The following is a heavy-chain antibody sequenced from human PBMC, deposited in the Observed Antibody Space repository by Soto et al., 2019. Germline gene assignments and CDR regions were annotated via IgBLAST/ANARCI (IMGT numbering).Heavy chain of an antibody. CDR2: FDPEEGEK. CDR1: GYTLTELF. J-gene: IGHJ4*02. V-gene: IGHV1-24*01. D-gene: IGHD3-22*01. Sequence: GASVKVSCKVSGYTLTELFTRWVRQVRGKGLEWMGGFDPEEGEKIYAQRFQGRVTMTEDTATDTAYMDLSSLRSEDTAVYYCATGPDQGEYDTSGYSFDYWGQGTLVTVSS. CDR3: ATGPDQGEYDTSGYSFDY.